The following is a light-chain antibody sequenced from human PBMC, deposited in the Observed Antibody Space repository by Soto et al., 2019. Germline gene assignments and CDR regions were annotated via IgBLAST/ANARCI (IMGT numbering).Light chain of an antibody. CDR3: QTWGSGIQV. J-gene: IGLJ2*01. V-gene: IGLV4-69*01. CDR1: SGHSSYA. Sequence: QPVLTQSPSASASLGGSVNLTCTLSSGHSSYAIAWHQQQPEKGPRHLMQVNSDGSHSKGDGIPDRFSGSTSGAERYLTISSLHSEDEADYYCQTWGSGIQVFGGGTKLTVL. CDR2: VNSDGSH.